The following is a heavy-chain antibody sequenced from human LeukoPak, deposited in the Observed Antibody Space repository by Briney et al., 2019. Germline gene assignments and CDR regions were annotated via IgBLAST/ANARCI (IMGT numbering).Heavy chain of an antibody. D-gene: IGHD1-26*01. J-gene: IGHJ4*02. CDR3: ARDSRQVLIVGATSVGYFDY. Sequence: PSETLSLICTVSGGSISSSTHYWTWTRQPPGKGLEWIGSIYYSGSTYYNPSPKSRVTMSVDTSKNQFSLKLSSVTAADTAVYYCARDSRQVLIVGATSVGYFDYWGQGTLVTVSS. V-gene: IGHV4-39*07. CDR2: IYYSGST. CDR1: GGSISSSTHY.